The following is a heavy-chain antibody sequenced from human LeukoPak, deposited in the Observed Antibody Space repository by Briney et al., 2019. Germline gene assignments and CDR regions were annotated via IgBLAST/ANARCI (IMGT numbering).Heavy chain of an antibody. CDR3: ARDGHVGELGFDP. J-gene: IGHJ5*02. CDR1: GFTFSSYS. D-gene: IGHD3-10*01. Sequence: PGGSLRLSCAASGFTFSSYSMNWVRQAPGKGLEWVSSISSSSSYIYYADSVKGRFTISRDNVKNSLYLQMNSLRAEDTAVYYCARDGHVGELGFDPWGQGTLVTVSS. V-gene: IGHV3-21*01. CDR2: ISSSSSYI.